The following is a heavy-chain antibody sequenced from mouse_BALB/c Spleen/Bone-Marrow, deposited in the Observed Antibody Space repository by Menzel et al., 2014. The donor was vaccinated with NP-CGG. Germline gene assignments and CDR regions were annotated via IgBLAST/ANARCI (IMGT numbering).Heavy chain of an antibody. Sequence: VQVVESGGGLVQPGGSLKLSCAASGFDFSRYWMSWVRQAPGKGLEWIGEINPDSSTINYTQSLKDKFIISRDNAKNTLFLQMRKGTSESATCYYCTRLNYYGKLFVWGAGTTVTVSS. V-gene: IGHV4-1*02. J-gene: IGHJ1*01. D-gene: IGHD1-1*01. CDR2: INPDSSTI. CDR3: TRLNYYGKLFV. CDR1: GFDFSRYW.